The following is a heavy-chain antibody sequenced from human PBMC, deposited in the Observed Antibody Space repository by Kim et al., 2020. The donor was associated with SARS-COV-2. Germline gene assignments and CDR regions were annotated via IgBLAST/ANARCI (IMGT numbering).Heavy chain of an antibody. D-gene: IGHD6-13*01. V-gene: IGHV3-13*04. CDR1: GFTFSSYD. CDR2: IGTAGDT. CDR3: ARARSSSWDAFDI. J-gene: IGHJ3*02. Sequence: GGSLRLSCAASGFTFSSYDMHWVRQATGKGLEWVSAIGTAGDTYYPGSVKGRFTISRENAKNSLYLQMNSLRAGDTAVYYCARARSSSWDAFDIWGQGTMVTVSS.